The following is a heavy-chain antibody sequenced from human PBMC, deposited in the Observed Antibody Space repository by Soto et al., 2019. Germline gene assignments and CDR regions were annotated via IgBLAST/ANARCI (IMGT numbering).Heavy chain of an antibody. CDR3: ATSQKGYNWNYLEH. CDR1: GGSISGSYYY. D-gene: IGHD1-20*01. V-gene: IGHV4-39*01. Sequence: SETLSLTCAVSGGSISGSYYYLGWLRHSPGKGPEWIGSVFYTWFTSYNPSLESRVSVSVDTSKNQFSLKVSGVSAADTAVYYCATSQKGYNWNYLEHWGQGAMVTVAS. J-gene: IGHJ4*02. CDR2: VFYTWFT.